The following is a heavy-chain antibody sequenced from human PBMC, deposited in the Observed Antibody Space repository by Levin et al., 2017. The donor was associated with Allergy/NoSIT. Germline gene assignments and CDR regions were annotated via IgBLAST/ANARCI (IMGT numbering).Heavy chain of an antibody. J-gene: IGHJ6*03. V-gene: IGHV4-34*01. D-gene: IGHD2-2*01. CDR1: GGSFSGYY. Sequence: PSETLSLTCAVYGGSFSGYYWSWIRQPPGKGLEWIGEINHSGSTNYNPSLKSRVTISVDTSKNQFSLKLSSVTAADTAVYYCARVGIVVVPAAMASGYMDVWGKGTTVTVSS. CDR2: INHSGST. CDR3: ARVGIVVVPAAMASGYMDV.